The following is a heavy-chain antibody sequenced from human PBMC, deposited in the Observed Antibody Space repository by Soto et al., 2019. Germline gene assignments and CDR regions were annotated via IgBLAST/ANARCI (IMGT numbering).Heavy chain of an antibody. V-gene: IGHV4-59*08. CDR1: GGSISSYY. CDR3: ARLGYCSGGSCVPYYMDA. D-gene: IGHD2-15*01. J-gene: IGHJ6*03. CDR2: IYYSGST. Sequence: SETLSLTCTVSGGSISSYYWSWIRQPPGKGLEWIGYIYYSGSTNYNPSLKSRVTISVDTSKNQFSLKLSSVTAADTAVYYCARLGYCSGGSCVPYYMDAWGKGTTVTVS.